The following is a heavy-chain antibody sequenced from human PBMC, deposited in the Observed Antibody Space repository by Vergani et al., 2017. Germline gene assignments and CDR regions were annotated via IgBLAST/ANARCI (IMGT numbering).Heavy chain of an antibody. J-gene: IGHJ4*02. Sequence: QVQLQESGPGLVKPSETLSLTCTVSGGSISSYYWSWIRQPPGKGLEWIGYIYHSGGAYYNPSLKGRVTISVDTSKNQFSLEVTSVTAADTAIYFCARTESFILRYFHWALWGQGTLVTVSS. D-gene: IGHD3-9*01. CDR3: ARTESFILRYFHWAL. V-gene: IGHV4-4*08. CDR1: GGSISSYY. CDR2: IYHSGGA.